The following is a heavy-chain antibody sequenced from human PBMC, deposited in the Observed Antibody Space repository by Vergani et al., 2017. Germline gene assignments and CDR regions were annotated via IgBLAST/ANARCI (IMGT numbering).Heavy chain of an antibody. V-gene: IGHV3-30-3*01. CDR3: AKVGQLERYYMDV. D-gene: IGHD1-1*01. Sequence: QVQLVESGGGVVQPGRSLRLSCAASGFTFSSYAMHWVRQAPGKGLEWVAVISYDGSNKYYADSVKGRFTISRDNSKNTLYLQMNSLRAEDTAVYYCAKVGQLERYYMDVWGKGTTVTVSS. CDR1: GFTFSSYA. J-gene: IGHJ6*03. CDR2: ISYDGSNK.